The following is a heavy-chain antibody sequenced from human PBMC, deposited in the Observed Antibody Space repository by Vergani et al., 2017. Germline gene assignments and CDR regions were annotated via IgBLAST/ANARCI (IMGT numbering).Heavy chain of an antibody. CDR3: AKGYCSSTSCFLFDY. CDR1: GYTFTSYD. V-gene: IGHV1-8*01. Sequence: QVQLVQSGAEVKKPGASVKVSCKASGYTFTSYDINWVRQATGQGLEWMGWMNPNSGNTGYAQKFQGRVTMTRNTSISTAYMELSSLRSEDSAVYYCAKGYCSSTSCFLFDYWGQGTLVTVSS. CDR2: MNPNSGNT. D-gene: IGHD2-2*01. J-gene: IGHJ4*02.